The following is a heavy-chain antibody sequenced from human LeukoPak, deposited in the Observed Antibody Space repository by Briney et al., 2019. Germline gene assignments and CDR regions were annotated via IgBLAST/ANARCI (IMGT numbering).Heavy chain of an antibody. V-gene: IGHV3-21*01. CDR3: ERGSKPAAMIGAWYFDL. Sequence: GGSLRLSCAASGFTFSSYSMNWVRQAPGKGLEWVSSISSSSSYIYYADSVKGRFTISRDNAKNSLYLQMNSLRAEDTAVYYYERGSKPAAMIGAWYFDLWGRGTLVTVSS. D-gene: IGHD2-2*01. CDR1: GFTFSSYS. CDR2: ISSSSSYI. J-gene: IGHJ2*01.